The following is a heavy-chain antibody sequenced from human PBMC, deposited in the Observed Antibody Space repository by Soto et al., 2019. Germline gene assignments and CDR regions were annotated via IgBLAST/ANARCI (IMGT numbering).Heavy chain of an antibody. J-gene: IGHJ4*02. Sequence: EVQLVESGGGLVQPGGSLRLSCAASGFTFSSYAMHWVRQAPGKGLEYVSAISSNGGSTYYANSVKGRFTISRDNSKNTLYLQMGSLRAEDMAVYYCARGGYSYGYPGSTPDYWGQGTLVPVSS. CDR1: GFTFSSYA. CDR3: ARGGYSYGYPGSTPDY. V-gene: IGHV3-64*01. D-gene: IGHD5-18*01. CDR2: ISSNGGST.